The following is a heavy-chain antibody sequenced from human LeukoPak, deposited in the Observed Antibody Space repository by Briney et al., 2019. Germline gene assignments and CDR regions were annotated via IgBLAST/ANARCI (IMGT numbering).Heavy chain of an antibody. Sequence: ASVKVSCKASGYTFTSYAMNWVRQAPGQGLEWMGWINTNTGNPTYAQGFTGRFVFSLDASVSTAYLQISSLKAEDTAVYYCARDLVLRFLGPFGYWGQGTLVTVSS. CDR2: INTNTGNP. V-gene: IGHV7-4-1*02. J-gene: IGHJ4*02. CDR1: GYTFTSYA. CDR3: ARDLVLRFLGPFGY. D-gene: IGHD3-3*01.